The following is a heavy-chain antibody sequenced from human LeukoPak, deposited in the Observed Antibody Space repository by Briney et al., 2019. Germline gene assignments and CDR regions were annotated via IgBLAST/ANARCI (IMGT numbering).Heavy chain of an antibody. Sequence: SETLSLTCAVSGGSISSGGYSWSWIRQPPGKGLEWIGYIYYSGSTYYNPSLKSRVTISVDTSKNQFSLNLSSVTAADTAVYYCARSAYCSSSTCYAFNYWGQGTLVTVSS. CDR2: IYYSGST. CDR3: ARSAYCSSSTCYAFNY. V-gene: IGHV4-30-4*07. CDR1: GGSISSGGYS. D-gene: IGHD2-2*01. J-gene: IGHJ4*02.